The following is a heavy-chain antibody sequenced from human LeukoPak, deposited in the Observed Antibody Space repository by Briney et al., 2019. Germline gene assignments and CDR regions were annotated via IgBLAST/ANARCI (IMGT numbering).Heavy chain of an antibody. J-gene: IGHJ4*02. V-gene: IGHV1-18*01. Sequence: ASVKVSCKTSGYTFTSYGISWVRQAPGQGLEWMGWISGYNANTNYAQKLQGRVTVTTDTSTSTVYMELRSLRSDDTAVYYCARPRVAGSFDYWGQGTLVTVSS. CDR3: ARPRVAGSFDY. CDR1: GYTFTSYG. D-gene: IGHD6-19*01. CDR2: ISGYNANT.